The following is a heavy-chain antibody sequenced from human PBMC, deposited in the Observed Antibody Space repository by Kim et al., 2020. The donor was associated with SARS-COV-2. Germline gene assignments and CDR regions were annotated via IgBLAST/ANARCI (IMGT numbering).Heavy chain of an antibody. V-gene: IGHV3-23*01. CDR2: VSSDDGIT. Sequence: GGSLRLSCAASGFTFSSDAMSWVRQAPGKGLEWVSSVSSDDGITHYADSVKGRFTISRDNSKNMLYLQMNSRSAEDTALYFCATALRLLSMALDYWGQGT. D-gene: IGHD6-25*01. CDR1: GFTFSSDA. CDR3: ATALRLLSMALDY. J-gene: IGHJ4*03.